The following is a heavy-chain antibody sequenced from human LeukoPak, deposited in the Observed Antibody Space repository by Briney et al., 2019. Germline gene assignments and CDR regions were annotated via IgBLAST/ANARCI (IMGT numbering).Heavy chain of an antibody. CDR3: ARGDDILTGFETSRAFDY. J-gene: IGHJ4*02. V-gene: IGHV3-74*01. D-gene: IGHD3-9*01. CDR2: INSDGSST. Sequence: PGGSLRLSCAASGFTFSSYWMHWVRQAPGKGLVWVSRINSDGSSTSYADSVKGRFTISRDNAKNTLYLQMNSLRAEDTAVYYCARGDDILTGFETSRAFDYWGQGTLVTVSS. CDR1: GFTFSSYW.